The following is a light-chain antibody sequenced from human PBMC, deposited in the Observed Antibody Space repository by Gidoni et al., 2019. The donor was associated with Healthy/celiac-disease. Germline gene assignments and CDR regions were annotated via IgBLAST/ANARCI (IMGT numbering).Light chain of an antibody. J-gene: IGKJ1*01. CDR3: QQYGSSPRT. CDR2: GAS. CDR1: QSVSSSY. Sequence: EIVLTQSPGTLSLSPGERATLSCRASQSVSSSYLPWYQQKPGQALRLLICGASSSATGIPDRCSGSGSGTDFPLTSSRLEPEDSAVYCCQQYGSSPRTFGQGTKVEIK. V-gene: IGKV3-20*01.